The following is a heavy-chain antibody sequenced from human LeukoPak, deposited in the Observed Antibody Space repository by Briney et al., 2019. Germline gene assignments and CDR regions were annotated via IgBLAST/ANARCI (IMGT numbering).Heavy chain of an antibody. CDR3: AATKPSSWYPFDY. V-gene: IGHV4-34*01. J-gene: IGHJ4*02. D-gene: IGHD6-13*01. CDR2: INHSGST. Sequence: SETLSLTCAVYGGSFSGYYWSWIRQPPGKGLEWIGEINHSGSTNYNPSLKSRVTISVDTSKNQFSLKLSSVTAADTAVYYCAATKPSSWYPFDYWGQRTLVTVSS. CDR1: GGSFSGYY.